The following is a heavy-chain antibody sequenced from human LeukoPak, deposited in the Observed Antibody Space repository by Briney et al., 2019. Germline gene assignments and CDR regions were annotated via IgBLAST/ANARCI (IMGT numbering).Heavy chain of an antibody. CDR1: GFTFSSYA. J-gene: IGHJ4*02. V-gene: IGHV3-23*01. CDR3: AKRGYTSTWLSPFDY. Sequence: PGGSLRLSCVASGFTFSSYAMNWVRQAPGKGLEWVSVISGSGGSTYYADSVKGRFTISRDNSKNTVYLQMNSLRVEDTAVYYCAKRGYTSTWLSPFDYWAQGTLVTVSS. D-gene: IGHD6-13*01. CDR2: ISGSGGST.